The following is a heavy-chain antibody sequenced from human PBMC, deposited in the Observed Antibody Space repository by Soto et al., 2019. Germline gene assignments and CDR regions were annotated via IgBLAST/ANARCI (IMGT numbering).Heavy chain of an antibody. Sequence: ASVKVSCKASGYTFTSYYMHWARQAPGQGLEWMGIINPSGGSTSYAQKFQGRVTMTRDTSTSTVYMELSSLRSEDTALYYCARGDIVLVPVAYNWFDPWGQGTLVTVSA. CDR2: INPSGGST. CDR3: ARGDIVLVPVAYNWFDP. CDR1: GYTFTSYY. V-gene: IGHV1-46*01. D-gene: IGHD2-2*01. J-gene: IGHJ5*02.